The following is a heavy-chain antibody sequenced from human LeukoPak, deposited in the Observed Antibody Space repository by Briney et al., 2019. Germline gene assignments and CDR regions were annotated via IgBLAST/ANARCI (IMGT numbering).Heavy chain of an antibody. CDR1: GYTFTSYG. CDR2: ISTYNGNT. Sequence: ASVKVSCKASGYTFTSYGISWVRQAPGQGLEWMGWISTYNGNTNYAQKVQGRVTMTTDTSTSTAYMELRSLRSDDTAVYYCARDYSSGWLNWFAPWGQGTLVTVSS. CDR3: ARDYSSGWLNWFAP. J-gene: IGHJ5*02. V-gene: IGHV1-18*01. D-gene: IGHD6-19*01.